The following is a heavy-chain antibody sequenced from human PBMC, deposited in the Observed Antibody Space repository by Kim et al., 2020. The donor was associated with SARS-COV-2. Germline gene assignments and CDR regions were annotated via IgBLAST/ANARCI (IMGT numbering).Heavy chain of an antibody. Sequence: GGSLRLSCAASGFTFSSYSMNWVRQAPGKGLEWVSSISSSSSYIYYADSVKGRFTISRDNAKNSLYLQMNSLRAEDTAVYYCATRLIGIVVVPAAPYFDYWGQGTLVTVSS. J-gene: IGHJ4*02. V-gene: IGHV3-21*01. CDR3: ATRLIGIVVVPAAPYFDY. CDR1: GFTFSSYS. D-gene: IGHD2-2*01. CDR2: ISSSSSYI.